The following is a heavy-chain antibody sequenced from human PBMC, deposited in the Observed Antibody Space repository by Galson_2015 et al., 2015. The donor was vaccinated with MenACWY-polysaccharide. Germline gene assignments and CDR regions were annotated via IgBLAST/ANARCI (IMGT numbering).Heavy chain of an antibody. J-gene: IGHJ4*02. CDR3: GKDWGGDFSPVNS. D-gene: IGHD2-21*02. CDR2: VRNDETNK. CDR1: GFSFSSYG. V-gene: IGHV3-30*02. Sequence: SLRLSCATSGFSFSSYGMHWVRQAPGKGLEWVTFVRNDETNKYYADSVKGRFTISRGNSKNTLYLQMNSLRPEDTAVYYCGKDWGGDFSPVNSWGQGTLVTVSA.